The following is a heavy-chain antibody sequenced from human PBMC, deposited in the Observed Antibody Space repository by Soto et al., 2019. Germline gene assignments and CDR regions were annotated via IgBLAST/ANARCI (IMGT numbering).Heavy chain of an antibody. J-gene: IGHJ4*02. CDR3: ASEPTVDISGYFYVFDL. CDR1: GDTFGSFV. Sequence: QVQVVQSGAEVRKPGSSVKVSCEASGDTFGSFVINWVRQAPRQGLEWMGRLTPVFGTPTYAQKFQGRVTITADEFTRTVFMELIGLRSVVTAVYYCASEPTVDISGYFYVFDLWGPGTMVTVSS. D-gene: IGHD3-22*01. CDR2: LTPVFGTP. V-gene: IGHV1-69*01.